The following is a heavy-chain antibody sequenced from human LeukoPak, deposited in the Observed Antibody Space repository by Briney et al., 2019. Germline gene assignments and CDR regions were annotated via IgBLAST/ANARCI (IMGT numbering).Heavy chain of an antibody. V-gene: IGHV4-59*08. J-gene: IGHJ4*02. D-gene: IGHD6-19*01. CDR1: GDSIRTYY. Sequence: PSETLSLTCSVSGDSIRTYYYSWIRQSPGKGLEWIGNIYHTGSTNHNPSLKRRVTISIDTSRSQLSLKMSSVTAADTAVYYCVGSWSPILFDYWGQGALVTVSS. CDR3: VGSWSPILFDY. CDR2: IYHTGST.